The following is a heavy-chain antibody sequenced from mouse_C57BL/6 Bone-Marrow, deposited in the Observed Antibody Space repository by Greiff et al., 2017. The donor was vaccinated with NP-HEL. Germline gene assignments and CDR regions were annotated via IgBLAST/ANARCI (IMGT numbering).Heavy chain of an antibody. D-gene: IGHD2-4*01. Sequence: EVKLMESGGDLVKPGGSLKLSCAASGFTFSSYGMSWVRQTPDKRLEWVATISSGGSYTYYPDSVKGRFTISRDTAKNTLYLQMSSLKSEDTAMYYCARHIRYYDYDPWGQGTTLTVSS. CDR3: ARHIRYYDYDP. V-gene: IGHV5-6*01. CDR1: GFTFSSYG. J-gene: IGHJ2*01. CDR2: ISSGGSYT.